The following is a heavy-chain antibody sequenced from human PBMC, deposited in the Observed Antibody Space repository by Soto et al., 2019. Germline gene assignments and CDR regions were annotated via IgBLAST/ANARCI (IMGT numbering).Heavy chain of an antibody. Sequence: PSETLSLTCTVSGGSISSGGYYWSWIRQHPGKGLEWIGYIYYSGSTYYNPSLKSRVTISVDTSKNQFSLKLSSVTAADTAVYYCARGVLVDLFRHYGSVYYFDYWGQGTLVTVSS. V-gene: IGHV4-31*03. CDR3: ARGVLVDLFRHYGSVYYFDY. CDR2: IYYSGST. J-gene: IGHJ4*02. D-gene: IGHD3-10*01. CDR1: GGSISSGGYY.